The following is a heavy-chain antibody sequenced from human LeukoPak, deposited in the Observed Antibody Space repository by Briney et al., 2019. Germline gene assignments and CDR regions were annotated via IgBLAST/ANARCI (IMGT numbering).Heavy chain of an antibody. CDR1: GFTVSSNY. Sequence: PGGSLRLSCAASGFTVSSNYVSWVRQAPGKGLEWVSITYSGDNTYYADSVKGRFTISRDNSKNTLYLQMNSLRAEDTAVYYCARGKGSSSPYYFDYWGQGTLVTVSS. J-gene: IGHJ4*02. D-gene: IGHD6-6*01. V-gene: IGHV3-66*01. CDR3: ARGKGSSSPYYFDY. CDR2: TYSGDNT.